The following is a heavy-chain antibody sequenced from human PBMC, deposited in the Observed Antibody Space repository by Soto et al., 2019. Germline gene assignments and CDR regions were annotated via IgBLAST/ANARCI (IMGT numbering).Heavy chain of an antibody. J-gene: IGHJ5*02. D-gene: IGHD4-4*01. V-gene: IGHV3-7*01. CDR2: IKPDESEK. CDR3: VRGGSNYAS. Sequence: EVQLVESGGGLVQPGGSLSLSCTASGFTFSDSWMTWVGQAPGKGLEWVARIKPDESEKKYADSVKGRFSISRDNAKNSMYLQMDSLRGEDTAVYYCVRGGSNYASWGQGTLVTVSS. CDR1: GFTFSDSW.